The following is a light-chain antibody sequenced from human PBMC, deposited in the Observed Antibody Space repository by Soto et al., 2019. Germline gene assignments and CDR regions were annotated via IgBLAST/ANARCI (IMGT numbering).Light chain of an antibody. V-gene: IGKV3-20*01. J-gene: IGKJ1*01. CDR3: EQYGSSPRSWT. CDR2: VAS. CDR1: QSVSSSY. Sequence: ETVLTQSPGTLSLSPGERATLSCRASQSVSSSYLAWYQQKPGQAPRLLLYVASTSATGIADRFSGSGSGTDFTLNISRLEPEDFAGYYCEQYGSSPRSWTFGQGTKVEIK.